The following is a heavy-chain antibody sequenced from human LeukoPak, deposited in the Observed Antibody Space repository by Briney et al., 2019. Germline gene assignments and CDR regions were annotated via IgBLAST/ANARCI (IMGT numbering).Heavy chain of an antibody. V-gene: IGHV1-69*05. J-gene: IGHJ4*02. Sequence: ASVKVSCKASGGTFSSYAISWVRQAPGQGLEWMGGTIPIFGTADYAQKFQGRVTITTDESTSTAYMELSSLRSEDTAVYYCARSKGIAARRLDYFDYWSQGTLVTVSS. D-gene: IGHD6-6*01. CDR2: TIPIFGTA. CDR1: GGTFSSYA. CDR3: ARSKGIAARRLDYFDY.